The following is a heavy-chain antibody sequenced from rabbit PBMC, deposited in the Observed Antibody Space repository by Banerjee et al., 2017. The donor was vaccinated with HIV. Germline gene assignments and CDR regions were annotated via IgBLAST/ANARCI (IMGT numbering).Heavy chain of an antibody. J-gene: IGHJ4*01. CDR2: IAADGSGST. Sequence: QSLEESGGDLVKPEGSLTLTCTASGFDFSTSYYMCWVRQAPGKGLEWIACIAADGSGSTYYASWAKGRFTISRTSSTTVTLQMTSLTAADTATYFCARDAGTSGNLWGPGTLVTVS. V-gene: IGHV1S40*01. CDR1: GFDFSTSYY. CDR3: ARDAGTSGNL. D-gene: IGHD8-1*01.